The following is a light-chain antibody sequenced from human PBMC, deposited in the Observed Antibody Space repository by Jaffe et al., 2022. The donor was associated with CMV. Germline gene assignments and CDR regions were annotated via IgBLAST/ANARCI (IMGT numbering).Light chain of an antibody. V-gene: IGLV3-1*01. CDR2: QDS. J-gene: IGLJ2*01. Sequence: SYELTQPPSVSVSPGQTASITCSGDKLGDKYACWYQQKPGQSPVLVIYQDSKRPSGIPERFSGSNSGNTATLTISGTQAMDEADYYCQAWDSSTPGVWLGGGTKLTVL. CDR1: KLGDKY. CDR3: QAWDSSTPGVW.